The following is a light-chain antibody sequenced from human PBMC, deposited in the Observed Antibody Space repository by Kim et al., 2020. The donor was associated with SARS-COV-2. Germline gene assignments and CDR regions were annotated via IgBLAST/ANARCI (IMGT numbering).Light chain of an antibody. CDR1: QSVSSNY. Sequence: EIVWTQAPGTLSLSPGDTATLSCRASQSVSSNYLAWYQQTPGQAPRLLIYGASNRASGIPDRFSGSGSGADFTLPINRLEPEDFAVYYCQQYGSSRYTFGQGTKLAI. CDR3: QQYGSSRYT. V-gene: IGKV3-20*01. CDR2: GAS. J-gene: IGKJ2*01.